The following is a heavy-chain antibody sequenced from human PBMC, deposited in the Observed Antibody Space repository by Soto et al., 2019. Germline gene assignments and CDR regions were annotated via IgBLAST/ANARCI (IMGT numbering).Heavy chain of an antibody. Sequence: SETLSLTCTVSDGSISSYYWSWIRQPPGKGLEWIGYIYYSGSTDHNPSLKSRVTISVDTSKNQFSLKLSSVTAADTAVYFCARHWYGSGTNYPFDSWGQGTLVTVSS. V-gene: IGHV4-59*08. D-gene: IGHD3-10*01. CDR3: ARHWYGSGTNYPFDS. CDR2: IYYSGST. J-gene: IGHJ4*02. CDR1: DGSISSYY.